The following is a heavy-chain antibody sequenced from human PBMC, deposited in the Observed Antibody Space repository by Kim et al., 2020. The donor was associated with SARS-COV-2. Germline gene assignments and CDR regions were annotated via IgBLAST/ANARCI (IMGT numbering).Heavy chain of an antibody. D-gene: IGHD2-2*01. V-gene: IGHV3-30*03. CDR1: GFTFSIYG. J-gene: IGHJ6*01. CDR3: ARDRTSSSIHYYFG. CDR2: ISYDGSNK. Sequence: GGSLRLSCAASGFTFSIYGMHWVRQAPGKGLEWVSVISYDGSNKFFADSVKGRFSISRDSSKNTVYLQMNSLRAEDSAIYYCARDRTSSSIHYYFG.